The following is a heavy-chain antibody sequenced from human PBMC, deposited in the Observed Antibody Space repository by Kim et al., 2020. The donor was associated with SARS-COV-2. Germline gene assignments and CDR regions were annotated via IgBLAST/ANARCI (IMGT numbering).Heavy chain of an antibody. CDR3: ARVVGEMATTDRYFDY. Sequence: SVKVSCKASGGTFSSYAISWVRQAPGQGLEWMGGIIPIFGTANYAQKFQGRVTITADESTSTAYMELSSLRSEDTAVYYCARVVGEMATTDRYFDYWGQRTLVTVSS. V-gene: IGHV1-69*13. D-gene: IGHD1-1*01. J-gene: IGHJ4*02. CDR1: GGTFSSYA. CDR2: IIPIFGTA.